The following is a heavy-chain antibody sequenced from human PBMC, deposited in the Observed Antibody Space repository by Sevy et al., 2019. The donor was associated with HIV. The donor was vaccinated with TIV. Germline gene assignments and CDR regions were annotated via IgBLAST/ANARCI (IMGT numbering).Heavy chain of an antibody. J-gene: IGHJ4*02. CDR2: ITSSHGAK. CDR1: GFSFSDYH. V-gene: IGHV3-11*01. Sequence: KAGGSLRLSCVTSGFSFSDYHMSWIRLAPGKGLEWISHITSSHGAKVYADSVRGRFDISRDNARKSVYLQMNRLQVEDTATYFCVGRRYRVGHSWSYFFDFWGQGTPVTVSS. D-gene: IGHD5-18*01. CDR3: VGRRYRVGHSWSYFFDF.